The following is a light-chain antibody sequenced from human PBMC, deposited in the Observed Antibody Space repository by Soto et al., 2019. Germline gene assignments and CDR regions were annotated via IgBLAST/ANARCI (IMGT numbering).Light chain of an antibody. Sequence: QSALSQPASMSGSPGQSITIPCTGASSDIGLYNYVSWYQHHPGKAPKLLISEVNIRPSGLSDCFSASKAGNTASLTISGLQPEDEAYYYCSCLSTTSTPIVFGTGTKVTVL. V-gene: IGLV2-14*01. CDR2: EVN. CDR3: SCLSTTSTPIV. J-gene: IGLJ1*01. CDR1: SSDIGLYNY.